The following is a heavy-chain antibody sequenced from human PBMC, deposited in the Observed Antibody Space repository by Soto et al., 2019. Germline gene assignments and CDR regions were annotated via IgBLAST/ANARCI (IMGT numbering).Heavy chain of an antibody. V-gene: IGHV3-21*01. CDR2: ISSTSSYI. D-gene: IGHD6-13*01. CDR1: GFTFSTYS. CDR3: ARETAGYTSTSAFDL. Sequence: GGSLRLSCAASGFTFSTYSMNWVRQAPGKGLEWVSSISSTSSYIYYEDSLKGRFTVSRDNAKNSLYLQLNSLRADDTAIYYCARETAGYTSTSAFDLWGQGT. J-gene: IGHJ4*02.